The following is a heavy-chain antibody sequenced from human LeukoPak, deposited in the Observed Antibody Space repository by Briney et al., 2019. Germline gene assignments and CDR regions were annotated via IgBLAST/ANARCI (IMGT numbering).Heavy chain of an antibody. CDR2: ISAYNGNT. V-gene: IGHV1-18*01. CDR3: ARAAISKDGSGYFY. Sequence: ASVKVSCKASGYTFTSYGISWVRQAPGQGLEWMGWISAYNGNTNYAQKLQGRVTMTTDTSTSIAYMELRSLRSDDTAVYYCARAAISKDGSGYFYWGQGTLVTVSS. D-gene: IGHD3-22*01. CDR1: GYTFTSYG. J-gene: IGHJ4*02.